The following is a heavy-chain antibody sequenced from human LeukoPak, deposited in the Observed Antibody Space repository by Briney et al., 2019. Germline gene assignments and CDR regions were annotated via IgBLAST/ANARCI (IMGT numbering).Heavy chain of an antibody. V-gene: IGHV1-69*04. J-gene: IGHJ4*02. D-gene: IGHD5-12*01. Sequence: ASVKVSCKASGGTFSSYPITWVRQAPGQGLEWMGRIIPTLGIANYAQKFQGRVTITADKSTSTAYMELSSLRSEDTAVYYCARGTGRSQRGYSGYDSLDYWGQGTLVTVSS. CDR2: IIPTLGIA. CDR1: GGTFSSYP. CDR3: ARGTGRSQRGYSGYDSLDY.